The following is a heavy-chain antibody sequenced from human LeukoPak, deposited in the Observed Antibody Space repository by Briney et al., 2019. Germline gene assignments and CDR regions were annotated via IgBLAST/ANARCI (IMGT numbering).Heavy chain of an antibody. CDR1: GGSISSYY. Sequence: SETLSLTCTVSGGSISSYYWSWIRQPPGKGLEWIGYIFYSGSTNYNPSLESRVTISVDPSKNQFSLKLSSVTAADTAVYYCARQRIAARPEKGGWFDPWGQGTLVTVSS. D-gene: IGHD6-6*01. J-gene: IGHJ5*02. CDR2: IFYSGST. CDR3: ARQRIAARPEKGGWFDP. V-gene: IGHV4-59*08.